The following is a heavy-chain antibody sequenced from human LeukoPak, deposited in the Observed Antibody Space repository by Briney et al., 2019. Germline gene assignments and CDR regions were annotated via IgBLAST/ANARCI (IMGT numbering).Heavy chain of an antibody. CDR2: IYSGGST. V-gene: IGHV3-53*01. Sequence: GGSLRLSCAASGFTLSSYEMNWVRQAPGKGLEWVSVIYSGGSTYYADSVKGRFTISRDNSKNTLYLQMNSLRAEDTAVYYCARDGTYSGYYFDYWGQGTLVTVSS. CDR1: GFTLSSYE. CDR3: ARDGTYSGYYFDY. J-gene: IGHJ4*02. D-gene: IGHD1-26*01.